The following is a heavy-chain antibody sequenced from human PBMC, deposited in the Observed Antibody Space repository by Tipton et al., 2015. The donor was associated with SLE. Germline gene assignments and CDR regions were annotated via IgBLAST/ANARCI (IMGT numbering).Heavy chain of an antibody. V-gene: IGHV3-53*05. J-gene: IGHJ4*02. Sequence: GSLRLSCAASGFNFDDYGYYWVRQAPGKGLEWVSIIYSAGNTFYVDSVKGRFTISRDNSKNTLNLQMNSLRVEDTAVYYCVRDGPSGSYSDYWGQGTLVTVSS. D-gene: IGHD1-26*01. CDR2: IYSAGNT. CDR3: VRDGPSGSYSDY. CDR1: GFNFDDYG.